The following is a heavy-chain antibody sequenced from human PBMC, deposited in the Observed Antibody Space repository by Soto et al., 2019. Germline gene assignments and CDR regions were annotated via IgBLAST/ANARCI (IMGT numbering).Heavy chain of an antibody. CDR3: ARGAVVPPTPPCFDP. J-gene: IGHJ5*02. CDR2: ISYSVDYSGNT. D-gene: IGHD2-15*01. CDR1: DGSMGPYY. V-gene: IGHV4-59*01. Sequence: QVHLQESGPGVVKPSETLSLTCAVSDGSMGPYYWNWIRQPPGKGLEWIDYISYSVDYSGNTSYNPALKGRVTVSIDTSKSQFSLKLSSVTAADTAIYYCARGAVVPPTPPCFDPWGQGTLVTVSS.